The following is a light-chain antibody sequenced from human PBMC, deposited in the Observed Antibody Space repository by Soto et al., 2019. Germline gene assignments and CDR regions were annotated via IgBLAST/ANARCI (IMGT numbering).Light chain of an antibody. J-gene: IGLJ7*01. Sequence: QSVLTQSPSASASLGGSVRLTGTLSSGHSSYAIGWHQMQPGKGPRYLMELNNGGSHTKGDGIPDRFSGSSSGADRYLVISSLQSEDEADYYCQTCSTAVQFFGGGTQLTFL. V-gene: IGLV4-69*01. CDR2: LNNGGSH. CDR1: SGHSSYA. CDR3: QTCSTAVQF.